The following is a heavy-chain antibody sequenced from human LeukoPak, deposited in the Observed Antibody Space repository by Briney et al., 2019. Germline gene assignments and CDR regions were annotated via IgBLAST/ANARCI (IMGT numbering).Heavy chain of an antibody. CDR1: GGSISSGGYY. CDR3: ARVERYYDSSNHDY. V-gene: IGHV4-31*03. Sequence: SETLSLTCTVSGGSISSGGYYWSWIRQHPGKGLEWIGYIYYSGSTYYNPSLKSRVTISVDMSKNQFSLKLSSVTAADTAVYYCARVERYYDSSNHDYWGQGTLVTVSS. D-gene: IGHD3-22*01. J-gene: IGHJ4*02. CDR2: IYYSGST.